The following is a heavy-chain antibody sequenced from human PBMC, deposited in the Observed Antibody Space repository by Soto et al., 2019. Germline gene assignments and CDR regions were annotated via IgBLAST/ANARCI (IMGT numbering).Heavy chain of an antibody. CDR3: ARDGGSHSGGIDY. Sequence: QVQLVQSGAEVKKPGSSVKVSCKASGGTFSSYSINWVRQAPGQGLEWMGEIIPIFGTANYAQKIQGRVTITADEFTSTTYMTLSSLRSEDTAAYYCARDGGSHSGGIDYWGQGTLVTVSS. V-gene: IGHV1-69*01. J-gene: IGHJ4*02. CDR1: GGTFSSYS. CDR2: IIPIFGTA. D-gene: IGHD1-26*01.